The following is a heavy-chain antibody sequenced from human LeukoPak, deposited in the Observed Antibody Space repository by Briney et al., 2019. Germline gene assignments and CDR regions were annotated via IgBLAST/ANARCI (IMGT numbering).Heavy chain of an antibody. CDR2: INPNSGGT. CDR3: ASSAYSSGWYASRMDV. V-gene: IGHV1-2*02. J-gene: IGHJ6*02. CDR1: GGTFSSFA. D-gene: IGHD6-19*01. Sequence: ASVKVSCKASGGTFSSFAISWVRQAPGQGLEWMGWINPNSGGTNYAQKFQGRVTMTRDTSISTAYMELSRLRSDDTVVYYCASSAYSSGWYASRMDVWGQGTTVTVSS.